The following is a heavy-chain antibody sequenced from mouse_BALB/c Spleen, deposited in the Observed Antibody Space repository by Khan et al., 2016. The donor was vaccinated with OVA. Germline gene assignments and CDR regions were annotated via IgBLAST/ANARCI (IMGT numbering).Heavy chain of an antibody. V-gene: IGHV9-2-1*01. CDR2: INTETGEP. J-gene: IGHJ3*01. CDR3: ARDCLYDYDSSPFTY. Sequence: QIQLVQSGPELKKPGETVKISCKASGYTFTDYSMHWVKQAPGKGLKWMGWINTETGEPTYADDFKGRFAFSLDTSASTVYLQINNLKNEDTATCFCARDCLYDYDSSPFTYWGQGTLLTVSA. D-gene: IGHD1-1*01. CDR1: GYTFTDYS.